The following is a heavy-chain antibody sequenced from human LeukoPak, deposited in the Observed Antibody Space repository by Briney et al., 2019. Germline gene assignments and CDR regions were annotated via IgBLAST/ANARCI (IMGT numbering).Heavy chain of an antibody. CDR2: ISSSSSTI. D-gene: IGHD3-16*01. CDR1: GFTFSSYS. CDR3: ARDYTAFTVKGAFDV. Sequence: PRRSLRLSCAASGFTFSSYSMNWVRQAPGKGLEWVSYISSSSSTIYYADSVKGRFTISRDNAKNSLYLQMNSLRAEDTAVYYCARDYTAFTVKGAFDVWGQGTMVTVSS. V-gene: IGHV3-48*01. J-gene: IGHJ3*01.